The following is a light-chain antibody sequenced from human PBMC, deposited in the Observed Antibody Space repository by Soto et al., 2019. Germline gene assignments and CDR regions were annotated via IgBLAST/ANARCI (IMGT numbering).Light chain of an antibody. CDR2: GAS. CDR1: QSIRHY. Sequence: DIQMTQSPPTLLASAGDRVTITCRASQSIRHYLAWYQQMPGKAPKLLIYGASTLQSGVPSRFSGSGSGTEFTLTISSLQPDDFGTYFGQHHNSYSQTFGQGTKVEIK. V-gene: IGKV1-5*01. J-gene: IGKJ1*01. CDR3: QHHNSYSQT.